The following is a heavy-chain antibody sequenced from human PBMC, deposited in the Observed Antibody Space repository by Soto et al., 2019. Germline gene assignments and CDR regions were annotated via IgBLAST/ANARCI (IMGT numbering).Heavy chain of an antibody. J-gene: IGHJ6*02. D-gene: IGHD6-13*01. CDR3: ARGSTIAGLYFGMDV. Sequence: QVQLQESGPGLVKPSQTLSLTCTVSGGSISSGGYYWTWIRQHPGKGLEWIGYNYYSGITYYNPSLKRRVTLSLDTSKNLFSLHLSSVTAADTAVYYCARGSTIAGLYFGMDVWGQGTTVTVS. V-gene: IGHV4-31*03. CDR2: NYYSGIT. CDR1: GGSISSGGYY.